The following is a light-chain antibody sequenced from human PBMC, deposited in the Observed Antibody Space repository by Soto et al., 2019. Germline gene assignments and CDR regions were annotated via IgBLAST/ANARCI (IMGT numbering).Light chain of an antibody. CDR1: QGILDY. Sequence: DIQMTQSPSSLSASVGDRVTITCRASQGILDYVAWFQQKPGKAPRLLIFAASTLHSGVPSRFSGSGAGTDFTLTISSLQPEDAATCYCQKYNTAPQTFGQGTTVEIK. CDR2: AAS. CDR3: QKYNTAPQT. V-gene: IGKV1-27*01. J-gene: IGKJ1*01.